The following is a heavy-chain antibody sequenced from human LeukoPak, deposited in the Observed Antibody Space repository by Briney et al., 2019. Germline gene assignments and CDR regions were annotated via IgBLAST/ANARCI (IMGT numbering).Heavy chain of an antibody. J-gene: IGHJ1*01. CDR2: INPNSGGT. CDR1: GYTFTGYY. V-gene: IGHV1-2*02. Sequence: GASVKVSCKASGYTFTGYYMHWVRQAPGQGLEWMGWINPNSGGTNYAQKFQGRVTMTRDTSISTAYMELSRLRSDDTAVYYCARGWGLYDRGVPELFQHWGQGTLVTVSS. D-gene: IGHD3-22*01. CDR3: ARGWGLYDRGVPELFQH.